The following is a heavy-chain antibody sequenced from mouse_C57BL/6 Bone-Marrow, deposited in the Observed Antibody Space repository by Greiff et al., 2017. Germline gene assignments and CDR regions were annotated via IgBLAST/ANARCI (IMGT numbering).Heavy chain of an antibody. D-gene: IGHD1-1*01. Sequence: VQLQQPGAELVKPGASVKLSCKASGYTFTSYWMHWVKQRPGRGLEWIGRIDPNSGGTKYNEKFKSKSTLTVDKPSSTAYMQLSSLTSEDSAVYYCARSFITTVVATDYWGQGTTLTVSS. J-gene: IGHJ2*01. CDR1: GYTFTSYW. CDR2: IDPNSGGT. CDR3: ARSFITTVVATDY. V-gene: IGHV1-72*01.